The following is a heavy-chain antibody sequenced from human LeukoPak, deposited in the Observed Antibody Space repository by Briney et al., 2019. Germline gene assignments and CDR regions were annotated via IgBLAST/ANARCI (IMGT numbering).Heavy chain of an antibody. D-gene: IGHD4-17*01. CDR1: GYTFTGYY. J-gene: IGHJ4*02. V-gene: IGHV1-2*04. CDR2: INPNSGGT. CDR3: ARIRTYGDYAFDY. Sequence: ASVKVSCKASGYTFTGYYMHWVRQAPGQGLEWMGWINPNSGGTNYAQKFQGWVTMTRDTSISTAYMELSRLRSDDTAVYCCARIRTYGDYAFDYWGQGTLVTVSS.